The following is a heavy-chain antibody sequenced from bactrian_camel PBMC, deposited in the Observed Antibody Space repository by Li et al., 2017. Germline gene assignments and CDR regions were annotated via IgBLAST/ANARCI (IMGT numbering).Heavy chain of an antibody. J-gene: IGHJ6*01. Sequence: HVQLVESGGGSVQPGESLRLTCTSSGYTYRTVCMAWFRQVPGKERQGVAQMRGACTTTYSNSVKGRFTISRDNAKNTLSLQMNSVKPDDTAVYFCVTSDVGYWGQGTQVTVS. V-gene: IGHV3S53*01. CDR3: VTSDVGY. CDR2: MRGACTT. CDR1: GYTYRTVC.